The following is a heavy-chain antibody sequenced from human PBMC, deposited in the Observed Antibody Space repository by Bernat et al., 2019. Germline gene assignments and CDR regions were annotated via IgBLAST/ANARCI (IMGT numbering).Heavy chain of an antibody. CDR2: ISSSSSTI. D-gene: IGHD3-10*01. Sequence: EVQLVESGGGLVKPGGSLRLSCAASGFTFSSYSMNWVRQAPGKGLEWVSYISSSSSTIYYADSVKGRFTISRDNAKNSLYLQMNSLRAEDTAVYYCARERNYYGPTRHSDYYYGMDVWGQGTTVTVSS. CDR1: GFTFSSYS. J-gene: IGHJ6*02. CDR3: ARERNYYGPTRHSDYYYGMDV. V-gene: IGHV3-48*01.